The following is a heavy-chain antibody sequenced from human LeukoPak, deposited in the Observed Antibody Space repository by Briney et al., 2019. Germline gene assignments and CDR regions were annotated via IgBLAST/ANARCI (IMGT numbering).Heavy chain of an antibody. J-gene: IGHJ4*02. CDR2: INHSGST. Sequence: SETLSLTCAVYGGSFSGYYWSWIRQPPGKGLEWIGEINHSGSTNYNPSLKSGVTISVDTSKNQFSLKLSSVTAAGTAVYYCASLFGSWRRPNWGQGTLVTISS. V-gene: IGHV4-34*01. CDR3: ASLFGSWRRPN. CDR1: GGSFSGYY. D-gene: IGHD3-10*01.